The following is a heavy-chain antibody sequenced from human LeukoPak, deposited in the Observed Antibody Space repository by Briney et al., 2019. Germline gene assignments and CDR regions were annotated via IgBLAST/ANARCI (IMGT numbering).Heavy chain of an antibody. CDR3: ARGRVWFDP. CDR1: GFTFSNYG. J-gene: IGHJ5*02. V-gene: IGHV3-7*05. Sequence: GGSLRLSCAASGFTFSNYGMTWVRQAPGKGLEWVANIKQDGSEKYYVDSVKGRFTISRDNAKNSLYLQMNSLRAEDMAVYYCARGRVWFDPWGQGTLVTVSS. CDR2: IKQDGSEK.